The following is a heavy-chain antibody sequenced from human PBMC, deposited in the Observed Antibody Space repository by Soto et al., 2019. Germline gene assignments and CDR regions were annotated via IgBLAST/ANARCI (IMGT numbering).Heavy chain of an antibody. J-gene: IGHJ6*02. CDR3: ARGFTMVRGVINYYYYYYGMDV. CDR1: GGSVSSGSYY. Sequence: SSETLSLTCTVSGGSVSSGSYYWSWIRQPPGKGLEWIGYIYYSGSTNYNPSLKSRVTISVDTSKNQFSLKLSSVTAADTAVYYCARGFTMVRGVINYYYYYYGMDVWGQGTTVTVSS. D-gene: IGHD3-10*01. V-gene: IGHV4-61*01. CDR2: IYYSGST.